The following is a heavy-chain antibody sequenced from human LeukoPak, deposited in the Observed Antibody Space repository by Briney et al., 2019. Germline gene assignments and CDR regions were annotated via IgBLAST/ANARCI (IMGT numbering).Heavy chain of an antibody. CDR1: GFTFSTYN. D-gene: IGHD3-3*01. CDR2: IHSGGTT. V-gene: IGHV3-53*01. CDR3: AKDRFLGTLADSFDF. Sequence: GGSLRLSCAASGFTFSTYNMNWVPQAPGKGLEWGSLIHSGGTTSHADSVKDRFTISRDDSENTLYLQMNSLRADDTAVYYCAKDRFLGTLADSFDFWGQGTLVTVSS. J-gene: IGHJ4*02.